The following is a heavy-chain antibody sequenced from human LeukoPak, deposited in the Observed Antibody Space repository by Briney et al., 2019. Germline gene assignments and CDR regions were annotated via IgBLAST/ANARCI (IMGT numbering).Heavy chain of an antibody. Sequence: GGSLRLSCAASGFTFSSYAMSWVRQAPGKGLEWVSAISGSGGSTYYADSVKGRFTIPRDNSKNTLYLQMNSLRAEDTAVYYCAKTPSQPYDFWSGYSRGDYWGQGTLVTVSS. CDR1: GFTFSSYA. J-gene: IGHJ4*02. D-gene: IGHD3-3*01. V-gene: IGHV3-23*01. CDR2: ISGSGGST. CDR3: AKTPSQPYDFWSGYSRGDY.